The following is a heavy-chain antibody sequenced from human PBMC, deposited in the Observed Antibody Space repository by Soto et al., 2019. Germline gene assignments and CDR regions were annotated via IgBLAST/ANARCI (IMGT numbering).Heavy chain of an antibody. D-gene: IGHD3-22*01. Sequence: GGSLRLSCAASGFTFSSYAMSWVRQAPGKGLEWVSAISGSGGSTYYADFVKGRFTISRDNSKNTLYLQMNSLRAEDTAVYYSAKVGLYDSSGYYYALDYWGQGTLVTVSS. V-gene: IGHV3-23*01. CDR2: ISGSGGST. CDR3: AKVGLYDSSGYYYALDY. CDR1: GFTFSSYA. J-gene: IGHJ4*02.